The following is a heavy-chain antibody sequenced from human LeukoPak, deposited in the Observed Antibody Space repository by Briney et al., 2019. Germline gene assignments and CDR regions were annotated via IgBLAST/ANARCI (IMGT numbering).Heavy chain of an antibody. V-gene: IGHV4-4*07. CDR2: IYISGST. CDR3: ARDRGTWNDDGFDY. Sequence: SETPSLTCTVSGGSISSYYWSWIRQPAGKRLERIGRIYISGSTNYNPSLKSRVTMSVDTSKNQFSLKLSSVAAADRAVYYCARDRGTWNDDGFDYWGQGTLVTVPS. D-gene: IGHD1-1*01. CDR1: GGSISSYY. J-gene: IGHJ4*02.